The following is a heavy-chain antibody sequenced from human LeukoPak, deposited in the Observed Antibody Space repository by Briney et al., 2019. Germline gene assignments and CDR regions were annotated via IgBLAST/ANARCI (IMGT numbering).Heavy chain of an antibody. J-gene: IGHJ6*03. Sequence: PGGSLRLSCAASEFTLSSYSMNWVRQAPGKGLEWVSSISSSSGYIYYADSVKGRFTISRDNVKNSLYLQMNSLRAEDTAVYYCARDGGYCSGGSCYSLHFYYYMDVWGKGTTVTVSS. CDR2: ISSSSGYI. D-gene: IGHD2-15*01. V-gene: IGHV3-21*01. CDR1: EFTLSSYS. CDR3: ARDGGYCSGGSCYSLHFYYYMDV.